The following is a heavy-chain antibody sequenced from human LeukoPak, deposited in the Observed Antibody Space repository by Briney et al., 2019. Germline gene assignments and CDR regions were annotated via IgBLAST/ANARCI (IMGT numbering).Heavy chain of an antibody. CDR1: TFTFSHYG. CDR3: ARDAQRGFDYSNSLAY. D-gene: IGHD4-11*01. V-gene: IGHV3-33*01. Sequence: QPGRSLRLSCAASTFTFSHYGMHWVRQAPGKGLQWVAVIWSDGSNHYYADSVKGRFTISRDNSNNMVYLQMNSLRVDDTGAYYCARDAQRGFDYSNSLAYWGQGVLVTVSS. CDR2: IWSDGSNH. J-gene: IGHJ4*02.